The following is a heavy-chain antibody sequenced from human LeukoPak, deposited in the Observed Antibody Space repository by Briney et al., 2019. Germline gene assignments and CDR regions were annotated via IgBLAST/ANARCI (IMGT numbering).Heavy chain of an antibody. CDR2: ISAYNGNT. D-gene: IGHD3-3*01. J-gene: IGHJ4*02. Sequence: ASVKVSCKASGYTFTSYGISWVRQAPGQGLEWMGWISAYNGNTNYAQKLQGRVTMTTDTSTSTAYMELRSLRSDDTAVYYCARDTNYDFWSGYHPPYYFDYWGQGTLVTVSS. CDR1: GYTFTSYG. V-gene: IGHV1-18*01. CDR3: ARDTNYDFWSGYHPPYYFDY.